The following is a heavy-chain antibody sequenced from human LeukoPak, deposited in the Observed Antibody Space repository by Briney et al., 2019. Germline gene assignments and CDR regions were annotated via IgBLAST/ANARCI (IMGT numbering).Heavy chain of an antibody. V-gene: IGHV2-5*01. J-gene: IGHJ4*02. D-gene: IGHD5-24*01. CDR2: IYWNDDK. Sequence: SGPTLVKPTQTLTLTCTFSGFSLSTSGVGVGWIRQPPGKALEWLALIYWNDDKRYSPSLKSRLTITKDTSKNQVVLTMTNMDPVDTATHYCAHWTVEMATISYYFDYWGQGTLVTVSS. CDR3: AHWTVEMATISYYFDY. CDR1: GFSLSTSGVG.